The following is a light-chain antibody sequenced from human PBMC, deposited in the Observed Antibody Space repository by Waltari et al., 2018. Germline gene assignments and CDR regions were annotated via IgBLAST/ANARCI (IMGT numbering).Light chain of an antibody. CDR2: GAS. CDR1: QSVGSN. V-gene: IGKV3-15*01. Sequence: EIVMTQSPATLSVSPGERATLSCRASQSVGSNLAWYQHKPGQAPRLLIYGASTTATGIPARFSGSGSGTEFTLTISSLQSEDFAVYYWQHESNWGTFGQGTKVEIK. J-gene: IGKJ1*01. CDR3: QHESNWGT.